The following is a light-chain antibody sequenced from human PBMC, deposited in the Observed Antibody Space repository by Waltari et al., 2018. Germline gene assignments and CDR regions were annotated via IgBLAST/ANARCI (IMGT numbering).Light chain of an antibody. CDR2: AAS. V-gene: IGKV1-39*01. Sequence: DIQMTQSPSSLSASVGDTVTISCRASQNIRTDLNWYQQKPGRAPRILIYAASSLHSGVPSRFSGSGSGTDFTLTISSLQPEDFATYYCQQTVTTPPEFTFGLGTKLQIK. J-gene: IGKJ2*01. CDR3: QQTVTTPPEFT. CDR1: QNIRTD.